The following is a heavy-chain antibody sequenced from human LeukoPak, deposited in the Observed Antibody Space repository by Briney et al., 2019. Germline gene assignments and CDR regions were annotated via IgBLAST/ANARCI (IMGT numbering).Heavy chain of an antibody. Sequence: SETLSLTCAVYGGSFSGYYWSWIRQPPGKGLEWIGEINHRGSTNYNPSLKSRVTISVDKSKNQFSLKLSSVTAADTAVYYCARGPYYYDSSGYYFASAFDIWAKGQWSPSLQ. V-gene: IGHV4-34*01. CDR1: GGSFSGYY. D-gene: IGHD3-22*01. J-gene: IGHJ3*02. CDR2: INHRGST. CDR3: ARGPYYYDSSGYYFASAFDI.